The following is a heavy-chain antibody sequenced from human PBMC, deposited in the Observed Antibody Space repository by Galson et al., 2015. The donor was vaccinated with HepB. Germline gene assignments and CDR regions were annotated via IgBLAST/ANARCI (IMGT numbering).Heavy chain of an antibody. V-gene: IGHV4-34*01. Sequence: SETLSLTCAVYGGSFSGYYWSWIRQPPGKGLEWIGEINHSGSTNYNPSLKSRVTMSVDTSKNQFSLKLSSVTAADTAVYYCARDEGYSGYPEVVPWFDPWGQGTLVTVSS. CDR2: INHSGST. CDR1: GGSFSGYY. CDR3: ARDEGYSGYPEVVPWFDP. J-gene: IGHJ5*02. D-gene: IGHD5-12*01.